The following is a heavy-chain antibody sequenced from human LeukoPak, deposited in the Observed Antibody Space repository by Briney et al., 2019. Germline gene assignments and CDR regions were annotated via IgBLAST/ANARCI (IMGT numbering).Heavy chain of an antibody. CDR2: IKSKTDEGTT. J-gene: IGHJ5*02. D-gene: IGHD3-16*01. Sequence: GGSLRLSCAASGFMFNSAWMSGVRQPPGKGPEGVCRIKSKTDEGTTDYAAPVKGRFTISRDDSRNILYLQMSGLKTEDTAIYYCARLQDWFDPWGQGTLVTVSS. V-gene: IGHV3-15*01. CDR3: ARLQDWFDP. CDR1: GFMFNSAW.